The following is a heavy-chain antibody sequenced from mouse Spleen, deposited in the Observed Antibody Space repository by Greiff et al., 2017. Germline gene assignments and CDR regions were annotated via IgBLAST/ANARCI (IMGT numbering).Heavy chain of an antibody. D-gene: IGHD3-2*01. J-gene: IGHJ2*01. Sequence: VQRVESGAELVKPGASVKISCKASGYAFSSYWMNWVKQRPGKGLEWIGQIYPGDGDTNYNGKFKGKATLTADKSSSTAYMQLSSLTSEDSAVYFCARDGQLGDYFDYWGQGTTLTVSS. CDR2: IYPGDGDT. CDR3: ARDGQLGDYFDY. CDR1: GYAFSSYW. V-gene: IGHV1-80*01.